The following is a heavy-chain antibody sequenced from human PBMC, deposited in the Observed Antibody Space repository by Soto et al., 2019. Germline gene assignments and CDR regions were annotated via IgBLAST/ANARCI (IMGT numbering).Heavy chain of an antibody. D-gene: IGHD6-13*01. CDR1: GYNFTSYG. J-gene: IGHJ4*02. CDR2: IRAYNGNT. Sequence: QVQLVQSGAEVKKAGASVKVSCKASGYNFTSYGISWVRQAPGQGLEWMGWIRAYNGNTNHAQKLQGSVNMTTDTSRSSAYMELRSRRSDGTAVYYSAPESSSSGHDSWGQGTLVTVPS. CDR3: APESSSSGHDS. V-gene: IGHV1-18*01.